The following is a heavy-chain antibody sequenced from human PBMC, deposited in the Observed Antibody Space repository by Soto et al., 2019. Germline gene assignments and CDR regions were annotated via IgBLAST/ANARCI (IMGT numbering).Heavy chain of an antibody. CDR1: GYTFTSYG. D-gene: IGHD6-13*01. Sequence: QVQLVQSGAEVKKPGASVKVSCKASGYTFTSYGISWVRQAPGEGIEGMGWISAYNGNTNYAQKLQGRFTKTTDTSTSTAYMALRTLRSEDTAVYSCARDFTGTPVYWGRGTLVTVSS. V-gene: IGHV1-18*01. CDR3: ARDFTGTPVY. CDR2: ISAYNGNT. J-gene: IGHJ4*02.